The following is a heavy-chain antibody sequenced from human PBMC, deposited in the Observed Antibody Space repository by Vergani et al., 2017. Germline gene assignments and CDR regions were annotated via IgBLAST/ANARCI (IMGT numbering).Heavy chain of an antibody. J-gene: IGHJ5*02. CDR2: ITPFNGNT. CDR3: ALAESSTSCINSVCITPETGSWFDP. V-gene: IGHV1-45*02. D-gene: IGHD2-2*01. CDR1: GYTFTYRY. Sequence: QMQLVQSGAEVKKTGSSVKVSCKASGYTFTYRYLHWVRQAPGQALEWMGWITPFNGNTNYAQKFQDRVTITRDRSMSTANMELSSLRSEDTAMYYCALAESSTSCINSVCITPETGSWFDPWGQGTLVTVSS.